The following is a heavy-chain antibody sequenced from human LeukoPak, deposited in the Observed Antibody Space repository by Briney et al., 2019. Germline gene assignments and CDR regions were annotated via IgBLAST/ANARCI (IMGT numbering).Heavy chain of an antibody. J-gene: IGHJ4*02. CDR3: ASSITGRNDY. CDR1: GESFSGYY. D-gene: IGHD1-20*01. CDR2: INHSGST. Sequence: SETLSLTCAVYGESFSGYYWSWIRQPPGKGLEWIGEINHSGSTNYNPSLKSRVTISVDTSKNQFSLKLSSVTAADTAVYYCASSITGRNDYWGQGTLVTVSS. V-gene: IGHV4-34*01.